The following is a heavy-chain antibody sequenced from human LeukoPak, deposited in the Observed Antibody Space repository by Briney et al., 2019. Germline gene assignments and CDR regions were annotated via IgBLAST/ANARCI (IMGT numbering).Heavy chain of an antibody. V-gene: IGHV1-8*02. J-gene: IGHJ6*03. Sequence: ASVKVSCKASGYTFTGYYMHWVRQAPGQGLEWMGWMNPNSGNTGYAQKFQGRVTMTRNTSISTAYMELSSLRSEDTAVYYCARAPGWWNYYYMDVWGKGTTVTVSS. CDR3: ARAPGWWNYYYMDV. D-gene: IGHD2-15*01. CDR1: GYTFTGYY. CDR2: MNPNSGNT.